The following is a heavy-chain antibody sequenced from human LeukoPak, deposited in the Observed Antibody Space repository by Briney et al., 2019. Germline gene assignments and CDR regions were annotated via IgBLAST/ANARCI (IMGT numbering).Heavy chain of an antibody. Sequence: QPGGSPRLSCAASGFTLSSYWMHWVRQAPGKGLVWVSHINIDGSNTRYADSVKGRFTISRDNAENTLYLQMNSLRVDDTAVYYCATSRTFDYWGQGTLVTVSS. V-gene: IGHV3-74*01. J-gene: IGHJ4*02. CDR2: INIDGSNT. CDR3: ATSRTFDY. CDR1: GFTLSSYW.